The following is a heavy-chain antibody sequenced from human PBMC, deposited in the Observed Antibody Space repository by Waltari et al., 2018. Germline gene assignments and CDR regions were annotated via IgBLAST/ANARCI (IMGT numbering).Heavy chain of an antibody. CDR2: VRSNIYGGVA. CDR3: ARESSGNIGWFDS. J-gene: IGHJ5*01. Sequence: EVHMVESGGDLVQPGRSLRLSCRGSGYTFGDYAVRWFRQAPGKGLGWVGFVRSNIYGGVAEYAASVTGRFTIARDDSENIAYLQMDSLKSEDTAVYYCARESSGNIGWFDSWGQGTLVTVSS. V-gene: IGHV3-49*03. D-gene: IGHD1-26*01. CDR1: GYTFGDYA.